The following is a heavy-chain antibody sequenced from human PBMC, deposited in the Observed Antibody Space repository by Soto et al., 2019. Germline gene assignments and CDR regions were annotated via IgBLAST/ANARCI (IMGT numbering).Heavy chain of an antibody. V-gene: IGHV3-66*01. Sequence: GGSLRLSCAASGFTVSSNYMSWVRQAPGKGLEWVSVIYSGGSTYYADSVKGRFTISRDNSKNTLYLQMNSLRAEDTAVYYCARAGPLPDIVATIGLVYWGQGTLVTVSS. D-gene: IGHD5-12*01. CDR3: ARAGPLPDIVATIGLVY. J-gene: IGHJ4*02. CDR2: IYSGGST. CDR1: GFTVSSNY.